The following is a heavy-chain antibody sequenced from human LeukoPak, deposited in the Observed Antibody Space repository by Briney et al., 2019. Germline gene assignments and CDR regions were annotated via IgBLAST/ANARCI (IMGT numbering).Heavy chain of an antibody. CDR3: AREQDGSGSNWFGP. Sequence: GGSLRLSCAASGFTFSSYEMNWVRQAPGKGLEWVSYISSSGSTIYYADSVKGRFTISRDNAKNSLYLQMNSLRAEDTAVYYCAREQDGSGSNWFGPWGQGTLVTVSS. CDR2: ISSSGSTI. D-gene: IGHD3-10*01. V-gene: IGHV3-48*03. CDR1: GFTFSSYE. J-gene: IGHJ5*02.